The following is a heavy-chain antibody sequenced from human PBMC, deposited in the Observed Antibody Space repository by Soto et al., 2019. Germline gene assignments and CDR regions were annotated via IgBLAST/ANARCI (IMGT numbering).Heavy chain of an antibody. D-gene: IGHD3-3*01. CDR1: GGSISSGGYS. Sequence: SETLSLTCAVSGGSISSGGYSWSWIRQPPGKGLEWIGYIYHSGSTYYNPSLKSRVTISVDRSKNQFSLKLSSVTAADTAVYYCARAFGFWSGYPPEYYYYGMDVWGQGTTVTVSS. CDR2: IYHSGST. V-gene: IGHV4-30-2*01. CDR3: ARAFGFWSGYPPEYYYYGMDV. J-gene: IGHJ6*02.